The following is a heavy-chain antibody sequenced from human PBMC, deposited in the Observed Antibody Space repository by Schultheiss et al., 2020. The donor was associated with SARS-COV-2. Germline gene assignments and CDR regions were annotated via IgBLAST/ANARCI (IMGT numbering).Heavy chain of an antibody. Sequence: SETLSLTCAVYGGSFSGYYWSWIRQPAGKGLEWIGSIYTSGSTNYNPSLKSRVTISVDTSKNQFSLKLSSVTAADTAVYYCARRKGVGARVAVDYWGQGTLVTVSS. J-gene: IGHJ4*02. V-gene: IGHV4-59*10. CDR3: ARRKGVGARVAVDY. CDR1: GGSFSGYY. D-gene: IGHD1-26*01. CDR2: IYTSGST.